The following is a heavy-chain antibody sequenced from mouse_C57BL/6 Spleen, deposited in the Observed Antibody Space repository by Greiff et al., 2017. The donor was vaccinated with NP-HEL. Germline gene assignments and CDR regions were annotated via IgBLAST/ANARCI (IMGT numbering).Heavy chain of an antibody. V-gene: IGHV3-1*01. CDR2: ISYSGNT. D-gene: IGHD1-1*01. CDR1: GYSITSGYD. Sequence: DVQLQESGPGMVKPSQSLSLTCTVTGYSITSGYDWHWIRHFPGNKLEWMGYISYSGNTNYNPSLKSRISITHDTSKNHFFLKLNSVTTEDTATYYCARGYYGSPFAYWGQGTLVTVSA. CDR3: ARGYYGSPFAY. J-gene: IGHJ3*01.